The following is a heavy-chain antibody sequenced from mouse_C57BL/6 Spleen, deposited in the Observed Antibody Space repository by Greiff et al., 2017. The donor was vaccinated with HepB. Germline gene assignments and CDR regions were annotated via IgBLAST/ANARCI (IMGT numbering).Heavy chain of an antibody. CDR2: ISDGGSYT. J-gene: IGHJ3*01. CDR3: ARDQGMYGFAWFAY. V-gene: IGHV5-4*01. Sequence: EVQRVESGGGLVKPGGSLKLSCAASGFTFSSYAMSWVRQTPEKRLEWVATISDGGSYTYYPDNVKGRFTISRDNAKNNLYLQMSHLKSEDTAMYYCARDQGMYGFAWFAYWGQGTLVTVSA. CDR1: GFTFSSYA. D-gene: IGHD2-10*02.